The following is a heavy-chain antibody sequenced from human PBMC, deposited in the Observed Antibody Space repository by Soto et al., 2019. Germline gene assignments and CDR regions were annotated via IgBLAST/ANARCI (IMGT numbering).Heavy chain of an antibody. J-gene: IGHJ4*02. CDR2: IYYSGST. CDR3: ARVRYGSGQDY. V-gene: IGHV4-61*01. Sequence: SETLSLTCTVSGDSVNSGSYYWSWIRQPPGKGLEWIGYIYYSGSTNFNPSLKSRVTISVDTSKTQFSLKLSSVTAADPAVYYCARVRYGSGQDYRGQGTLVTVSS. D-gene: IGHD6-25*01. CDR1: GDSVNSGSYY.